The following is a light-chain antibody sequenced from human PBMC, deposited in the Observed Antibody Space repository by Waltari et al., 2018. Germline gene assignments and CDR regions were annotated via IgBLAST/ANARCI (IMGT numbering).Light chain of an antibody. V-gene: IGLV2-14*03. CDR2: DVS. CDR3: SSYTSSSTLAVV. J-gene: IGLJ2*01. Sequence: QSALTQPASVSGSPGQSITISCPGTSSDVGGYNYVSWYQQHPGQAPKLMIYDVSNRPSGVSNRFSGSKSGNTASLTISGLQAEDEADYYCSSYTSSSTLAVVFGGGTKLTVL. CDR1: SSDVGGYNY.